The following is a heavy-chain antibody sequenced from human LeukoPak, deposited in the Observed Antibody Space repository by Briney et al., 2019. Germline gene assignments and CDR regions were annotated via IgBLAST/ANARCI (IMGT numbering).Heavy chain of an antibody. D-gene: IGHD2-2*01. V-gene: IGHV4-39*01. CDR3: ARLADIVVVQHGAFDI. Sequence: SETLSLTCTVSGGSISSSSYYWGWIRQPPGKGLEWIGSIYYSGSTYYNPSLKSRVTISVDTSKNQFSLKLSSVTAADTAVYYCARLADIVVVQHGAFDIWGQGTLVTVSS. CDR1: GGSISSSSYY. J-gene: IGHJ3*02. CDR2: IYYSGST.